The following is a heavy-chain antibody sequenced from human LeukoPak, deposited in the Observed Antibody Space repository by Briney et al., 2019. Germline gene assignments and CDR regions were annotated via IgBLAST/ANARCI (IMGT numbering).Heavy chain of an antibody. CDR1: GYTFTSYD. CDR2: MNPNSGNT. Sequence: ASVKVSCKASGYTFTSYDINWVRQATGQGLEWMGWMNPNSGNTGYAQKFQGRVTMTRNTSISTAYMELSSLRSEDTAVYYCARGYCSSTSCLYNWFDPWGQGTLVTVSS. J-gene: IGHJ5*02. CDR3: ARGYCSSTSCLYNWFDP. V-gene: IGHV1-8*01. D-gene: IGHD2-2*01.